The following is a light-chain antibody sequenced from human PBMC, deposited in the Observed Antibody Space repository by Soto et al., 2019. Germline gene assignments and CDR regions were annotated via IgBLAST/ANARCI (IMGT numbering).Light chain of an antibody. J-gene: IGLJ1*01. CDR2: DVP. Sequence: QSVLTQPRSVSGTPGQSVTVSCTGTSRDVAVYSYVSWFQHHPGNAHQLLIYDVPKRPAGVPDRFSGSKSGNTAALTISGLQAEDEAEYCCSSYAGSYTWIFGGGTKVTVL. CDR3: SSYAGSYTWI. V-gene: IGLV2-11*01. CDR1: SRDVAVYSY.